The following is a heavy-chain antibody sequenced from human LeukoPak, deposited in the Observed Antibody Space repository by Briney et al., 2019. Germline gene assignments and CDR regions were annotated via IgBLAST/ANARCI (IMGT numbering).Heavy chain of an antibody. Sequence: SETLSLTCAVSGGSISSSTWWSWVRQSPGKGLEWIGEIYHSGSTNYNPSLKSRVTISVDTSKNQFSLKLSSVTAADTAVYYCARPVGYCSGGSCYSDVYYFDYWGQGTLVTVSS. CDR2: IYHSGST. J-gene: IGHJ4*02. V-gene: IGHV4-4*02. D-gene: IGHD2-15*01. CDR3: ARPVGYCSGGSCYSDVYYFDY. CDR1: GGSISSSTW.